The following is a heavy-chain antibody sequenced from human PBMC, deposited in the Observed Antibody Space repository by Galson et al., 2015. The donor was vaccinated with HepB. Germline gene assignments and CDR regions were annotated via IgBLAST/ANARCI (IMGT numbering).Heavy chain of an antibody. CDR3: AREGFDCGSSTSCYNY. V-gene: IGHV4-30-4*01. D-gene: IGHD2-2*02. J-gene: IGHJ4*02. CDR2: IYYSGST. CDR1: GGSISSGDYY. Sequence: LSLTCTVSGGSISSGDYYWSWIRQPPGKGLEWIGYIYYSGSTYYNPSLKSRVTISVDTSKNQFSLKLSSVTAADTAVYYCAREGFDCGSSTSCYNYWGQGTLVTVSS.